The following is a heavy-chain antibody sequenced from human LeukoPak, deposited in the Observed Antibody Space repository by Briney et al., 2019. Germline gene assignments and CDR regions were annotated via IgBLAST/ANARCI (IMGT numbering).Heavy chain of an antibody. J-gene: IGHJ5*02. Sequence: GGSLRLSCAASGFTFSSYAMHWVRQAPGKGLEYVSAISSNGGSTYYANSVKGRFTISRDNSKNSLYLQMSSLRAEDMAVYDCAREITVTTFNWFDPWGEGTLVTVSS. V-gene: IGHV3-64*01. CDR1: GFTFSSYA. CDR3: AREITVTTFNWFDP. D-gene: IGHD4-11*01. CDR2: ISSNGGST.